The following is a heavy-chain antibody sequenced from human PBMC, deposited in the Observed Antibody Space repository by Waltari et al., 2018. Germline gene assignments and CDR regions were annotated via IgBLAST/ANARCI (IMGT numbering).Heavy chain of an antibody. CDR1: GGSVSTTNYY. Sequence: QVQLQESGPGLVKPSETLSLTCTVSGGSVSTTNYYWAWIRQPPGKRLGWIGSINYSGTTYYNPSLKIRVTMSVDTSENQFSLKLRSVTAADTAVYYCARATFDFWGRGTLVTVSS. J-gene: IGHJ2*01. CDR3: ARATFDF. CDR2: INYSGTT. V-gene: IGHV4-39*01.